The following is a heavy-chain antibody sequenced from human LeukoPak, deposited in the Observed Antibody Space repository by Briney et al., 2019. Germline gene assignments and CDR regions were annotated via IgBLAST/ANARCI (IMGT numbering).Heavy chain of an antibody. V-gene: IGHV1-46*01. CDR2: NFFHDGTT. D-gene: IGHD3-10*01. J-gene: IGHJ6*02. CDR3: ARDSGNFHYDMDV. CDR1: GYSFTSHH. Sequence: ASVKVSCKTSGYSFTSHHVHWVRQAPGQGLEWMGINFFHDGTTSNTQKFPGRLTMTRDTSTSTVYMELSSLRSEDTAVYYCARDSGNFHYDMDVWGQGTTVIVSS.